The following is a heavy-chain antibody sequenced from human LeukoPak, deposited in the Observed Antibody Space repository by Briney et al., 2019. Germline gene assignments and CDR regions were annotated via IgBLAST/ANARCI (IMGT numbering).Heavy chain of an antibody. J-gene: IGHJ4*02. D-gene: IGHD3-22*01. CDR3: VGYYDSSGQYYFDY. CDR2: IYYSGST. Sequence: PSETLSLTCTVSGGSISGGGYYWSWIRQHPGKGLEWIRYIYYSGSTYYNPSLKSRVTISVDTSKNQFSLKLSSVTAADTAVYYCVGYYDSSGQYYFDYWGQGTLVTVSS. V-gene: IGHV4-31*03. CDR1: GGSISGGGYY.